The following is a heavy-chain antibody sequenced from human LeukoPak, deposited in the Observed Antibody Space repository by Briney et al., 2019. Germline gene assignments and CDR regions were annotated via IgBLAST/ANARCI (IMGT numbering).Heavy chain of an antibody. CDR3: ATDVPAVTIFGY. V-gene: IGHV3-74*01. CDR1: GFTFSTYW. J-gene: IGHJ4*02. D-gene: IGHD2-2*01. CDR2: INSDESST. Sequence: GGSLRLSCAASGFTFSTYWMHWVRQAPGTGLVWVSLINSDESSTNYADSVKGRFTISRDNAKNTLYLQMNSLRAEDTAVYYCATDVPAVTIFGYWGQGTLVTVSS.